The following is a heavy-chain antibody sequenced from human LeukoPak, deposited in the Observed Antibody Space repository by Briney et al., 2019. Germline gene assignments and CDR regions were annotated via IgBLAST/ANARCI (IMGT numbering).Heavy chain of an antibody. CDR2: IYSGGST. Sequence: AGGSLRLSCAASGFTVSSNYMSWVRQAPGKGLEWVSVIYSGGSTYYADSVKGRFTISRDNSKNTLYLQMNSLRAEDTAMYYCARVRAYYYGSGSLPYWGQGTLVTVSS. V-gene: IGHV3-53*01. CDR1: GFTVSSNY. J-gene: IGHJ4*02. CDR3: ARVRAYYYGSGSLPY. D-gene: IGHD3-10*01.